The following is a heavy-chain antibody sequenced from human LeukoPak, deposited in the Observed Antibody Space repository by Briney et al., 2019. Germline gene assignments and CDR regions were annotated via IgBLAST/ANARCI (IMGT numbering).Heavy chain of an antibody. CDR3: ARDDRGHGSGSYSLLWDY. Sequence: GGSLRLSCAASGFTFSNFWMSWVRQAPGKGLEWVANIKPDESERYYVDSVKGRFTISRDNAKSSLYLQMNSLRAEDTAVYYCARDDRGHGSGSYSLLWDYWGQGTLVTVSS. CDR2: IKPDESER. V-gene: IGHV3-7*01. J-gene: IGHJ4*02. D-gene: IGHD3-10*01. CDR1: GFTFSNFW.